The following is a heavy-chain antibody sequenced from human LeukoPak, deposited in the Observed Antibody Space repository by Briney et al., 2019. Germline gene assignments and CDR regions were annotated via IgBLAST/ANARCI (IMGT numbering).Heavy chain of an antibody. Sequence: GASVKVSCKASGYTFSGHYMHWVRQAPGQGLEGMGWIYPNSGGTNYAQKFQGRVTMTRDTSISTAYMELRRLKSDDTAMYYCARVVGFGDYPFDYWGQGTLVTVSS. J-gene: IGHJ4*02. D-gene: IGHD4-17*01. CDR1: GYTFSGHY. CDR2: IYPNSGGT. CDR3: ARVVGFGDYPFDY. V-gene: IGHV1-2*02.